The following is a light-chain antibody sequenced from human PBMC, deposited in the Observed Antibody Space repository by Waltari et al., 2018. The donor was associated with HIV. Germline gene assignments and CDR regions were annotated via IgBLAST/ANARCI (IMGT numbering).Light chain of an antibody. J-gene: IGKJ4*01. CDR1: QDITNL. CDR2: GAS. CDR3: QQYTSFPLT. V-gene: IGKV1-16*02. Sequence: DVQMTQSPSSLSASIGDRAIISCRASQDITNLLAWFQQRPGKAPKSLIYGASTVQAGVPSSKFSGAGSGTDFTLTITDLQPEDVATYYCQQYTSFPLTFGGGTAVEI.